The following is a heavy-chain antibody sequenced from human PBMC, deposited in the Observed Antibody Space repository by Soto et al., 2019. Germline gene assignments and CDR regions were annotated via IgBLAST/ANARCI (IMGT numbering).Heavy chain of an antibody. V-gene: IGHV3-33*01. D-gene: IGHD4-17*01. CDR3: ATFGDYVFEY. CDR1: GFTFNTYG. J-gene: IGHJ4*02. CDR2: IWYDGSNK. Sequence: QVQLVESGGGVVQPRRSLRLSCAASGFTFNTYGMHWVRQAPGKGLEWVAVIWYDGSNKYYADSVKGRFTISRDNSKNTLYLQMNSLRAEDTAVYYCATFGDYVFEYWGQGTLVTVSS.